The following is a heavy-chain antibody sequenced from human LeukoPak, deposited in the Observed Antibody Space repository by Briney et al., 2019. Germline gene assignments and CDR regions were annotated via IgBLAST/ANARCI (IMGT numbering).Heavy chain of an antibody. D-gene: IGHD5/OR15-5a*01. Sequence: GASVKVSCKASGYTFTSYAMNWVRQAPGQGLEWMGWINPNNGGISYAQNFQGRVTVTRDTSINTVYMELSRLRSDDTAVYYCARELIVSTVYYFDYWGQGTLVTVSS. CDR1: GYTFTSYA. J-gene: IGHJ4*02. CDR2: INPNNGGI. V-gene: IGHV1-2*02. CDR3: ARELIVSTVYYFDY.